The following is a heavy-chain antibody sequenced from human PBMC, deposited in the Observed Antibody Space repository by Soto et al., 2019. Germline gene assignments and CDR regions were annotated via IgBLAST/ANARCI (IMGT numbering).Heavy chain of an antibody. J-gene: IGHJ4*02. CDR1: GGSISSSSYY. Sequence: SETLSLTCTVSGGSISSSSYYWGWIRQPPGKGLEWIGSIYYSGSTYYNPSLKSRVTISVDTSKNQFSLKLSSVTAADTAVYYCARDCSSTSCYPSGFDYWGQGTLVTVSS. V-gene: IGHV4-39*02. CDR3: ARDCSSTSCYPSGFDY. D-gene: IGHD2-2*01. CDR2: IYYSGST.